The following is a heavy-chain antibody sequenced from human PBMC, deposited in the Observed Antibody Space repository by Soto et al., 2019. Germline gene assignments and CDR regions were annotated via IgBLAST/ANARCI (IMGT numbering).Heavy chain of an antibody. CDR2: ISSNGGST. CDR3: ARLGYCSSVTCKYYFYYYGMDV. D-gene: IGHD2-2*01. V-gene: IGHV3-64*04. CDR1: GFTFSSYT. Sequence: GGSLRLSCSASGFTFSSYTMHWVRQAPGKGLEYVSAISSNGGSTYYADSVKGRFTISRDNSKNSLYLEVTSLRDEDTAVYYCARLGYCSSVTCKYYFYYYGMDVWGQGTTVTVSS. J-gene: IGHJ6*02.